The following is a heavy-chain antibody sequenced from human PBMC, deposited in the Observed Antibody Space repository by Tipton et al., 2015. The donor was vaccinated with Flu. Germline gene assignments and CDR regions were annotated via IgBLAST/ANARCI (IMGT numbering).Heavy chain of an antibody. Sequence: LRLSCTVSGGSIRSSTDYWGWVRQPPGKGLDWIGTIFSSGSTYYSPSLNSRVTISVDTSKNQFSLRLTSVTAADTAVYYCATLTGDDYWGQGILVTVSS. D-gene: IGHD7-27*01. CDR1: GGSIRSSTDY. CDR2: IFSSGST. V-gene: IGHV4-39*01. J-gene: IGHJ4*02. CDR3: ATLTGDDY.